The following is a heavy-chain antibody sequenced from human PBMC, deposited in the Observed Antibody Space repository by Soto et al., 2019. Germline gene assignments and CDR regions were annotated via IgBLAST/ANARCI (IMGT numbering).Heavy chain of an antibody. CDR2: IWYDGSNK. D-gene: IGHD1-26*01. J-gene: IGHJ4*02. V-gene: IGHV3-33*01. CDR3: ARGVSFIVGATPFDC. Sequence: QVQLVESGGGVVQPGRSLRLSCAASGFTFSSYGMHWVRQAPGKGLEWVAVIWYDGSNKYYADSVKGRFTISRDNSKNTLYLQMNSLRAEDTAVYYCARGVSFIVGATPFDCWGQGTLVTVSS. CDR1: GFTFSSYG.